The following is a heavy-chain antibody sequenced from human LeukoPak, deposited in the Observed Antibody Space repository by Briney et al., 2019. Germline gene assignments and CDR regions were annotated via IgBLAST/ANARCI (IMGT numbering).Heavy chain of an antibody. V-gene: IGHV1-2*02. CDR2: INPNSGGT. CDR3: AREGTVYYYYVDV. D-gene: IGHD2-8*02. Sequence: RASVKVSCKASGYTFTGYYMHWVRQAPGQGLEWVGWINPNSGGTNYAQKFQGRVTMTRDTSISTAYMELSRLRSDDTAVYYCAREGTVYYYYVDVWGKGTTVTVSS. J-gene: IGHJ6*03. CDR1: GYTFTGYY.